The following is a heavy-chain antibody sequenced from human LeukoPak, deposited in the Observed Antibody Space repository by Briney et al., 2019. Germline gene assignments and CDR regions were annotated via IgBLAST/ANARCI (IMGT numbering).Heavy chain of an antibody. D-gene: IGHD5-18*01. CDR1: GFTFDDYG. CDR3: ARGGYSYGYDGGIDY. J-gene: IGHJ4*02. CDR2: ISWDGGST. Sequence: RPGGSLRLSCAASGFTFDDYGMSWVRQAPGKGLEWVSLISWDGGSTYYADSVKGRFTISRDNSKNSLYLQMNSLRTEDTALYYCARGGYSYGYDGGIDYWGQGTLVTVSS. V-gene: IGHV3-43*02.